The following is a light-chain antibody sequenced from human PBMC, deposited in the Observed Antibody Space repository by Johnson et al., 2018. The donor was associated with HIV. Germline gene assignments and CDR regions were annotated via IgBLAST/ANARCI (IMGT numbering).Light chain of an antibody. CDR1: SSNIGYNY. V-gene: IGLV1-51*01. CDR2: DID. CDR3: GIWDSGLSAYV. Sequence: QFVLTQPPSVSAAPGQKVTISCSGSSSNIGYNYVSWYQQVPGTAPKLLIYDIDNRPSGIPDRFSGSQSGTSATLDITGLPTGHESDDYCGIWDSGLSAYVVGTRTKVT. J-gene: IGLJ1*01.